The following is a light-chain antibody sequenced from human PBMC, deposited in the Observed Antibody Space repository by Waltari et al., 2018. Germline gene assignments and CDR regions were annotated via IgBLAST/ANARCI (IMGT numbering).Light chain of an antibody. Sequence: QTVVNQEPSLTVSPGGTITLTCASSTGAVTSGHYPNWFQQKPGQAPRALIYSTSNTHSWTPARFSGSLLGGKAALTLSGVQPEDEAEYYCLLYYGGLWVFGGGTKLTVL. V-gene: IGLV7-43*01. CDR3: LLYYGGLWV. CDR1: TGAVTSGHY. J-gene: IGLJ3*02. CDR2: STS.